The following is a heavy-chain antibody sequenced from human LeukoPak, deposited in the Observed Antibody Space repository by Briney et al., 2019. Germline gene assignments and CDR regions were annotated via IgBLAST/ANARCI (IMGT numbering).Heavy chain of an antibody. CDR1: GFMFTDHA. Sequence: GGSLRLSCAASGFMFTDHALSWVRQAPGKGLEWVSSISGSGTTTYYAESVRGRFTISRDNSKNTVYLQMNSLRAEDTAVYYCAKDRGGYYFDYWGQGTLVTVSS. CDR2: ISGSGTTT. J-gene: IGHJ4*02. V-gene: IGHV3-23*01. CDR3: AKDRGGYYFDY.